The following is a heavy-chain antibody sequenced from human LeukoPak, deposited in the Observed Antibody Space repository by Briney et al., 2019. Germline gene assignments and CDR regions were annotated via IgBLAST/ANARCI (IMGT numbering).Heavy chain of an antibody. D-gene: IGHD3-16*01. CDR3: ARETSQKGAHYMDV. V-gene: IGHV4-59*01. CDR2: IYYSGST. Sequence: PSETLSLTCTVSGGSISSFYWSWIRQPPGKGLEYIGYIYYSGSTNYNPSLKSRLTISVDTSKNQFSLKLSSVTAADTAVYYCARETSQKGAHYMDVWGKGTTVTISS. J-gene: IGHJ6*03. CDR1: GGSISSFY.